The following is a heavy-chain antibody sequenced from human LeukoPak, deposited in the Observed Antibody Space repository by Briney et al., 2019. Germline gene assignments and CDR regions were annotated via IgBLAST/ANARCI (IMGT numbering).Heavy chain of an antibody. J-gene: IGHJ6*03. CDR2: IIPIFGTA. Sequence: ASVKVSCKASGGTFSSYAISWVRQAPGQGLEWMGRIIPIFGTANYAQKFQGRVTITTDESTSTAYMELSSLRSEDTAVYYCARESMSSWYSLHYYYMDVWGKGTTVTDSS. V-gene: IGHV1-69*05. CDR3: ARESMSSWYSLHYYYMDV. D-gene: IGHD6-13*01. CDR1: GGTFSSYA.